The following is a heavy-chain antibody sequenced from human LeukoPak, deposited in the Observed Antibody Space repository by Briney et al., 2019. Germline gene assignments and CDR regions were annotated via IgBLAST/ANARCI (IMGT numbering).Heavy chain of an antibody. J-gene: IGHJ4*02. D-gene: IGHD3-22*01. CDR1: GDSVSSNSAA. CDR3: ARMYYYDSSGYYPYFDY. Sequence: SQTLSLTCAFSGDSVSSNSAAWNWIRQSPSRGLEWLGRTYYRSKWYNDYAVSVKSRITINPDTSKNQFSLQLNSVTSEDTAVYYCARMYYYDSSGYYPYFDYWGQGTLVTVSS. V-gene: IGHV6-1*01. CDR2: TYYRSKWYN.